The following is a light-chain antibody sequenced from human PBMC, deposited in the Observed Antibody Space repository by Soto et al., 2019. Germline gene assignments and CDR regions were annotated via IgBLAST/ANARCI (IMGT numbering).Light chain of an antibody. CDR1: QRIAPW. Sequence: DVQMTQSPSTLSASIGDIVTITCRASQRIAPWLAWFQQTPGKAPKVLIYKTSTLQSGVPSRFSASGSGTEFTLTISSLQPDDFATYYGQQYAADSPWPCGQGTKVDI. V-gene: IGKV1-5*03. CDR2: KTS. J-gene: IGKJ1*01. CDR3: QQYAADSPWP.